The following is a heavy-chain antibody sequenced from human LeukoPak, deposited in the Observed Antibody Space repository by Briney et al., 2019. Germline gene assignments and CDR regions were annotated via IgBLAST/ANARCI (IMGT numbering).Heavy chain of an antibody. Sequence: SETLSLTCTVSGGSISSGGYYWSWIRQHPGKGLEWIGYIYYSGSTYYNPSLKSRVTISVDTSKNQFSLKLSPVTAADTAVYYCAECRDGYKFDYWGQGTLVTVSS. V-gene: IGHV4-31*03. J-gene: IGHJ4*02. D-gene: IGHD5-24*01. CDR3: AECRDGYKFDY. CDR1: GGSISSGGYY. CDR2: IYYSGST.